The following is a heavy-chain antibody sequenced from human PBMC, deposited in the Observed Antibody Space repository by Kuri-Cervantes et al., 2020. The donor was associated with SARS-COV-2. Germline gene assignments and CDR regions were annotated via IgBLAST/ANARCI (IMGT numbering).Heavy chain of an antibody. Sequence: SVKVSCKASGGTFSGYAISWVRQAPGQGLEWMGRIIPIFGTANYAQKFQGRVTITADESTSTAYMGLSSLRSEDTAVYYCVLIKGPYYYDSSGYYGDWYFDLWGRGTLVTVSS. CDR3: VLIKGPYYYDSSGYYGDWYFDL. J-gene: IGHJ2*01. CDR1: GGTFSGYA. V-gene: IGHV1-69*13. CDR2: IIPIFGTA. D-gene: IGHD3-22*01.